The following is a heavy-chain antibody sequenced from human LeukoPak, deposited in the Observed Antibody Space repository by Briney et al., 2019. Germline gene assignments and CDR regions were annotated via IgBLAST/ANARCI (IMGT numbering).Heavy chain of an antibody. CDR2: ISYDGSNK. D-gene: IGHD6-13*01. CDR3: AKEVIAAAAPDY. CDR1: GFTFSSYG. J-gene: IGHJ4*02. V-gene: IGHV3-30*18. Sequence: GGSLRPSCAASGFTFSSYGMHWVRQAPGKGLEWVAVISYDGSNKYYADSVKGRFTISRDNSKNTLYLQMNSLRAEDTAVYYCAKEVIAAAAPDYWGQGTLVTVSS.